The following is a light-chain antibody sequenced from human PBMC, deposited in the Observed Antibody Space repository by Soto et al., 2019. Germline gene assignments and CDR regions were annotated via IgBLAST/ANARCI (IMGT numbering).Light chain of an antibody. CDR1: QGISSY. CDR2: AAS. Sequence: AIRMTQSPSSFSASTGDRVTITCRASQGISSYLAWYQQKPGKAPKLLIYAASTLQSGVPSRFSGSGSGTDFTLTIICLQSEDFATYYCQQYYRYPPTFGQVTKVEIK. J-gene: IGKJ1*01. V-gene: IGKV1-8*01. CDR3: QQYYRYPPT.